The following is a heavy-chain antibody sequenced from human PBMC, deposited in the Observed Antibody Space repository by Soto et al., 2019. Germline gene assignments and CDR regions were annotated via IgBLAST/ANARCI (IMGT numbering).Heavy chain of an antibody. V-gene: IGHV1-18*01. CDR2: ISAYNGNT. CDR3: ARSINDLLEWFSYNWFDP. D-gene: IGHD3-3*01. CDR1: GYTFTSYG. Sequence: GASVKVSCKASGYTFTSYGISWVRQAPGQGLEWMGWISAYNGNTNYAQKLQGRVTMTTDTSTSTAYMELRSLRSDDTAVYYCARSINDLLEWFSYNWFDPWGQATLVTVSS. J-gene: IGHJ5*02.